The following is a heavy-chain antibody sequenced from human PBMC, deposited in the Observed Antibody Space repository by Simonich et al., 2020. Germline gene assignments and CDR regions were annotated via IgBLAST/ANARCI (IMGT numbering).Heavy chain of an antibody. CDR1: GGTFSSYA. J-gene: IGHJ6*03. CDR3: ARGGLADRRIVYYYYMDV. Sequence: QVQLVQSGAEVKKPGASVKVSCKAAGGTFSSYAISWVGQAPGQGLEWSGGIIPTQGKENYAQKYQGRVTITADKSTSTAYMELSSLRSEDTAVYYCARGGLADRRIVYYYYMDVWGKGTTVTVSS. CDR2: IIPTQGKE. D-gene: IGHD2-15*01. V-gene: IGHV1-69*06.